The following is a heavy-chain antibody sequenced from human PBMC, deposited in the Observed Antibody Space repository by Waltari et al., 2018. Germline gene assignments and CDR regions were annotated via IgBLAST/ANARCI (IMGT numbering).Heavy chain of an antibody. CDR3: ARETTYYDFWSGYYNYGMDV. CDR1: GGSISSGSYY. V-gene: IGHV4-61*02. J-gene: IGHJ6*02. D-gene: IGHD3-3*01. CDR2: IYTSGST. Sequence: QVQLQQWGAGLLKPSETLSLTCAVYGGSISSGSYYWSWIRQPAGKGLEWIGRIYTSGSTNYNPSLKSRVTISVDTSKNQFSLKLSSVTAADTAVYYCARETTYYDFWSGYYNYGMDVWGQGTTVTVSS.